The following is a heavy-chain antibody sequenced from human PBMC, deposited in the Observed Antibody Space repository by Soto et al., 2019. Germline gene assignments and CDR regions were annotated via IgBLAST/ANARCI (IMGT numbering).Heavy chain of an antibody. CDR1: GFTFTSSA. J-gene: IGHJ6*02. CDR2: IVVGSGNT. D-gene: IGHD3-10*01. Sequence: SVKVSCKASGFTFTSSAVQWVRQARGQRLEWIGWIVVGSGNTNYAQKFQERVTITRDMSTSTAYMELSSLRSEDTAVYYCAARKYGSGTQADYYGMDVWGQGTTVTVSS. CDR3: AARKYGSGTQADYYGMDV. V-gene: IGHV1-58*01.